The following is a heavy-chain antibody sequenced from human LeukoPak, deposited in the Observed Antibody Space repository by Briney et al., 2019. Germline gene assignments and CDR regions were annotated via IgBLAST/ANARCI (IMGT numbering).Heavy chain of an antibody. CDR2: ISASGGST. V-gene: IGHV3-23*01. J-gene: IGHJ4*02. Sequence: GGSLRLSCAASGLTFNNHAMSWVRQAPGKGLEWVSAISASGGSTYYADSVMGRSTISRDNSKNTLYLQMNSLRAEDTAVYYCAKEGFDSWGQGTLVTVSS. CDR3: AKEGFDS. CDR1: GLTFNNHA.